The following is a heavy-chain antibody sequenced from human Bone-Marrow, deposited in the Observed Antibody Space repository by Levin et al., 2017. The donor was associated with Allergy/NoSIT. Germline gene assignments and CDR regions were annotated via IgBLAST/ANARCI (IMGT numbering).Heavy chain of an antibody. CDR3: VKDRTHRDGFNI. CDR2: IKQDGSEK. Sequence: PGGSLRLSCATSGFAFSLHWMSWVRQAPGKGLEWVANIKQDGSEKYYVDSVKGRFTISRDNAKNSLYLQMNGLKAEDTAVYYCVKDRTHRDGFNIWGQGTMVTVSS. J-gene: IGHJ3*02. V-gene: IGHV3-7*03. CDR1: GFAFSLHW.